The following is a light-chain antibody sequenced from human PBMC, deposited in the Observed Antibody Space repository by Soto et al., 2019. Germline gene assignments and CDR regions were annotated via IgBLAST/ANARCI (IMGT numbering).Light chain of an antibody. J-gene: IGLJ3*02. CDR2: EVS. CDR3: SSYTTRGTPV. Sequence: QSVLTQPASVSGSPGQTITISCTGTSSDVGGYNYLSWYQQHPGKAPKVMIYEVSNRPSGVSNRFYGSKSGNTASLTISGLQAEDESDYFCSSYTTRGTPVFGGGTKLTVL. CDR1: SSDVGGYNY. V-gene: IGLV2-14*01.